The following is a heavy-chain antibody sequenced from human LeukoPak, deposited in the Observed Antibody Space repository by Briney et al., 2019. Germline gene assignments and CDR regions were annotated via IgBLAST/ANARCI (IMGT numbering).Heavy chain of an antibody. CDR1: GGTFSSYA. V-gene: IGHV1-8*03. Sequence: ASVKVSCKVSGGTFSSYAISWVRQAPGQGLEWMGWMNPNSGNTGYAQKFQGRVTITRNTSISTAYMELSSLRSEDTAVYYCARDPGYSYGLDYWGQGTLVTVSS. J-gene: IGHJ4*02. CDR3: ARDPGYSYGLDY. D-gene: IGHD5-18*01. CDR2: MNPNSGNT.